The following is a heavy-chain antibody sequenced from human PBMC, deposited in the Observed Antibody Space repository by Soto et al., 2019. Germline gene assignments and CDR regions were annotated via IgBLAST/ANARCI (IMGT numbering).Heavy chain of an antibody. D-gene: IGHD2-2*01. CDR2: ISYDGSNK. V-gene: IGHV3-30*18. J-gene: IGHJ6*02. Sequence: QVQLVESGGGVVQPGRSLRLSCAASGFTFSSYGMHWVRQAPGKGLEWVAVISYDGSNKYYADSVKGRFTISRDNSKNTLYLQMNSLRAEDTAVYYCAKGITYCSSTSCYADYYYGMDVWGQGTTVTVSS. CDR3: AKGITYCSSTSCYADYYYGMDV. CDR1: GFTFSSYG.